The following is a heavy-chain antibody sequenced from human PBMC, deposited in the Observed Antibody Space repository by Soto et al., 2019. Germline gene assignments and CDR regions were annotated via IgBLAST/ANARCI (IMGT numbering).Heavy chain of an antibody. V-gene: IGHV4-59*02. D-gene: IGHD1-26*01. CDR2: IYASGSP. CDR1: GGSVSVYY. CDR3: ARGVGSSPPQY. Sequence: SETLSLTCTISGGSVSVYYWSWIRQSTGQGLEWIGYIYASGSPYYNPSLRSRATISADTSKNQISLKLTSPTAADTAVYYCARGVGSSPPQYWGRGTQVTVSS. J-gene: IGHJ4*02.